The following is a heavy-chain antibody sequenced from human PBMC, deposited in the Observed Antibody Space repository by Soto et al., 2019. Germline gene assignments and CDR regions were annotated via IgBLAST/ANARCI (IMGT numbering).Heavy chain of an antibody. CDR3: AKDLRPVMVAAPFDY. CDR1: GFTFNSYG. D-gene: IGHD2-15*01. J-gene: IGHJ4*02. CDR2: ISYDGTNK. V-gene: IGHV3-30*18. Sequence: QVQLVESGGGVVQPGRSLRLSCAASGFTFNSYGMHWVRQAPGKGLEWVAIISYDGTNKYYADSVKGRFTISRDNSKNTLYLQMTSLKAEDTAVYYCAKDLRPVMVAAPFDYWGQGTLVTVSS.